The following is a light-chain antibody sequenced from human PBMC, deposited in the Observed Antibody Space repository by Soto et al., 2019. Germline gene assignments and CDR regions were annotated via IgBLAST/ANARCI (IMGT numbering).Light chain of an antibody. Sequence: EIVLTQSPGTLSLSPGERATLSCRASQSFSSSYLAWYQQKPGQAPRLLIYGASSRATGIPDRFSGSGSGTDFTLTISRLETEDSAVYYCQQYCSSFTFGVGTKVEIX. V-gene: IGKV3-20*01. CDR2: GAS. CDR1: QSFSSSY. CDR3: QQYCSSFT. J-gene: IGKJ4*01.